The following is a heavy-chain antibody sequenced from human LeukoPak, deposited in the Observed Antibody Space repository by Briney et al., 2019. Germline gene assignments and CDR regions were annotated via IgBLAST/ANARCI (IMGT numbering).Heavy chain of an antibody. J-gene: IGHJ4*02. CDR2: IDTNTGNP. D-gene: IGHD3-22*01. CDR1: GYTFNGNS. Sequence: ASVKVSCKTSGYTFNGNSVNWVRQAPGQGLEWMGWIDTNTGNPTYAQGFIGRFVFSLDTSVTTAYLQISSLKAEDTAVYYCARGYDTTGYFSYWGQGTLVAVSS. V-gene: IGHV7-4-1*02. CDR3: ARGYDTTGYFSY.